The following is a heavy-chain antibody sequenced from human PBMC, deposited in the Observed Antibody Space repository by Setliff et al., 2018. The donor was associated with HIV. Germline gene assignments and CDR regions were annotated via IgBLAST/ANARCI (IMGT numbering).Heavy chain of an antibody. CDR3: AGDYAGSGRPFDY. D-gene: IGHD4-17*01. Sequence: PSETLSLTCNVSDDSFSTNYWSWVRQPPGKGLEWIGYIYASGSTNYNPSLKSRGTISKDTSKNQLSLKLTSVTAADTAVYFCAGDYAGSGRPFDYWGQGTLVTVSS. V-gene: IGHV4-4*09. CDR1: DDSFSTNY. CDR2: IYASGST. J-gene: IGHJ4*02.